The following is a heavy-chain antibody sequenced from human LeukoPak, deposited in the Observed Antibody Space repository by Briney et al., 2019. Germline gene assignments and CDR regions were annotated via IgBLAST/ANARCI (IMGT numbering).Heavy chain of an antibody. CDR2: IKNDGSST. J-gene: IGHJ4*02. Sequence: GGSLRLSCAASGVTFSRYWMHWFRQAPGKGLVWVSRIKNDGSSTTYADSVKGRFTISRDTAKNTLYLQMNSLRAADTAVYYWVREPYCSGGSCYTSGFDCWGQGTLVTVSS. CDR3: VREPYCSGGSCYTSGFDC. V-gene: IGHV3-74*01. CDR1: GVTFSRYW. D-gene: IGHD2-15*01.